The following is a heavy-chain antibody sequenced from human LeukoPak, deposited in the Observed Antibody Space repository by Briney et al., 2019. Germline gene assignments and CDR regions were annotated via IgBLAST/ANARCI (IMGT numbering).Heavy chain of an antibody. CDR2: ISAYNGDT. V-gene: IGHV1-18*01. CDR1: GYTFTDFG. CDR3: TRDLGVDTTMIFFDY. Sequence: ASVKVSCKASGYTFTDFGISWVRQAPGQGLEWMGWISAYNGDTNYAQKLQGRVTMTTDTSTSTAYMEVRSLRSDDTAVYYCTRDLGVDTTMIFFDYWGQGSLVIVSS. J-gene: IGHJ4*02. D-gene: IGHD5-18*01.